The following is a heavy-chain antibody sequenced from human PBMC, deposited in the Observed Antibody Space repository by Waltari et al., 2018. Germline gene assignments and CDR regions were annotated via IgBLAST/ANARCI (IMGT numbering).Heavy chain of an antibody. Sequence: QVQLQESGPGLVKPSQTLSLTCTVSGGSISSGSYYWSWIRQPAGKGLEWIGRIYTSGSTNYTPALKSRVNMSVDTAKSQCSLKLSSVTAADTAVDYCAREADILTGQNYFDYWGQGTLVTVSS. CDR1: GGSISSGSYY. V-gene: IGHV4-61*02. J-gene: IGHJ4*02. D-gene: IGHD3-9*01. CDR3: AREADILTGQNYFDY. CDR2: IYTSGST.